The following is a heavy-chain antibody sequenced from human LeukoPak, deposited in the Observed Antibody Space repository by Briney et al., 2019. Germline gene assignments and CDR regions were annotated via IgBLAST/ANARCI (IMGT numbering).Heavy chain of an antibody. Sequence: GRSLRLSCAGSGFTFGGYGMHWFRQTPGKGLEWVAVIAYDGSRAFYADSAKGRFTISRDNSKNTMSVQMDDLRAEDTAVYYCTRYNNDHFDYWGQGTLVTVSS. CDR1: GFTFGGYG. V-gene: IGHV3-33*01. D-gene: IGHD1-14*01. CDR2: IAYDGSRA. J-gene: IGHJ4*02. CDR3: TRYNNDHFDY.